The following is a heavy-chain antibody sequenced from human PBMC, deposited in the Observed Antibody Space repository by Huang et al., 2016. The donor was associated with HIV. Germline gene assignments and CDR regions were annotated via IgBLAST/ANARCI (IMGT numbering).Heavy chain of an antibody. CDR1: GFTFSTYS. V-gene: IGHV3-21*02. CDR2: ISSRSSYI. J-gene: IGHJ4*02. D-gene: IGHD5-12*01. CDR3: ARSYSGYGLLIDY. Sequence: QLVESGGGLVKPGGSLRLSCAASGFTFSTYSMNWVRPAPGKGLEGVSVISSRSSYIYYADSVKGRFTISRDNAKNSLDLQMNSLRVEDTALYYCARSYSGYGLLIDYWGQGTLVTVSS.